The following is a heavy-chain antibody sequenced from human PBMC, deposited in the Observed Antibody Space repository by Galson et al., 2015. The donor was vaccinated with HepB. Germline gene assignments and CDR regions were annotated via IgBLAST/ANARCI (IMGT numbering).Heavy chain of an antibody. J-gene: IGHJ6*03. V-gene: IGHV3-30*04. D-gene: IGHD3-3*01. Sequence: SLRLSCAASGFTFSTYAMHWVRQAPGKGLQWVAAISYDARNKYYADSVKGRFTISKDYSKNTLSLQMTRLRDDDTAVYYCARDPTFAVLFGYIGRGGPPPANSYMDVWGKGTTVTVSS. CDR2: ISYDARNK. CDR3: ARDPTFAVLFGYIGRGGPPPANSYMDV. CDR1: GFTFSTYA.